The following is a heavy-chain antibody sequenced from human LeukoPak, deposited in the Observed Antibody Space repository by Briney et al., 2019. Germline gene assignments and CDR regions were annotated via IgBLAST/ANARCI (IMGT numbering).Heavy chain of an antibody. D-gene: IGHD4/OR15-4a*01. CDR3: VRGYGGNTFDY. Sequence: GGSLRLSCAASGFTSSSYWMHWVRQAPGKGLVWVSRINSDGSSTIYADAVKGRYTISRDNAKNTLYLQMNSLRAEDTAVYYCVRGYGGNTFDYWGQGTLATVSS. V-gene: IGHV3-74*01. CDR2: INSDGSST. CDR1: GFTSSSYW. J-gene: IGHJ4*02.